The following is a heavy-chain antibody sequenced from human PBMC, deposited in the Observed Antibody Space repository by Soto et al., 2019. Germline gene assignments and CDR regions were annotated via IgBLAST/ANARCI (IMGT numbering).Heavy chain of an antibody. CDR1: GYSFTDYH. CDR3: ARGDSTDCSNGVCSFFYNHDMDV. Sequence: ASVKVSCKASGYSFTDYHIHWVRQAPGQGLEWLGRIDPKSGGTSTAQKFQGWVTMTTDTSISTASMELTRLTSDDTAIYYCARGDSTDCSNGVCSFFYNHDMDVWGQGTTVTVSS. D-gene: IGHD2-8*01. CDR2: IDPKSGGT. J-gene: IGHJ6*02. V-gene: IGHV1-2*04.